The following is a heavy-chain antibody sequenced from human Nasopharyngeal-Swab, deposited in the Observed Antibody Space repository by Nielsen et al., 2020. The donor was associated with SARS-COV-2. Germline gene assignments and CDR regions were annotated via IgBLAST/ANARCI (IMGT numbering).Heavy chain of an antibody. CDR2: IYYSGST. Sequence: SETLSLTCTVSGGSISSGGYYWSWIRQPPGKGLEWIGYIYYSGSTYYNRSLKSRVTISVDTSKNQFSLKLSSVTAADTAVYYCARAPITMIVVVDAFDIWGQGTMVTVSS. V-gene: IGHV4-31*03. D-gene: IGHD3-22*01. CDR3: ARAPITMIVVVDAFDI. CDR1: GGSISSGGYY. J-gene: IGHJ3*02.